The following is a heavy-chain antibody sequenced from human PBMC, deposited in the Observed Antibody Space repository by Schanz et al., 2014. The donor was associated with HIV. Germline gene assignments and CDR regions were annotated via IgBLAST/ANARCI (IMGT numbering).Heavy chain of an antibody. V-gene: IGHV3-33*01. J-gene: IGHJ6*02. CDR2: IWYDGSNK. CDR3: ARDWLGERDYYYGMDV. Sequence: QVQLVESGGGVVQPGRSLRLSCAASGFTFSSYGMHWVRQAPGKGLEWGAVIWYDGSNKYYTDSVKGRFTISRDNSKNTLYLQMNSLRVEDTAVYYCARDWLGERDYYYGMDVWGQGTTVTVSS. CDR1: GFTFSSYG. D-gene: IGHD2-21*01.